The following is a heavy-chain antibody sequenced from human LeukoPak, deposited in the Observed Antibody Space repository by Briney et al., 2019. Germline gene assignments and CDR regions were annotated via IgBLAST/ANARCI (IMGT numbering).Heavy chain of an antibody. Sequence: GGSLRLSCAASGFTFSSYSMNWVRQAPGKGLEWVSSISSSSSYIYYADSVKGRFTISRDNAKNSLYLQMNSLRAEGTAVYYCARVNHEGPYGSFDYWGQGTLVTVSS. CDR3: ARVNHEGPYGSFDY. V-gene: IGHV3-21*01. J-gene: IGHJ4*02. CDR1: GFTFSSYS. D-gene: IGHD3-10*01. CDR2: ISSSSSYI.